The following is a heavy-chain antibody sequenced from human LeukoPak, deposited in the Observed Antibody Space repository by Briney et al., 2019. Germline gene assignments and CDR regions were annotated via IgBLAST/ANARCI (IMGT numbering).Heavy chain of an antibody. CDR2: IFPGDSDT. J-gene: IGHJ4*02. Sequence: GESLKISCKGSGYTFTSNWIGWVRQMPGKGLEWMGIIFPGDSDTRYSPSFQGHVTISADKSISTAYLQWSSLKASDTAMYYCARAPYYYDSSGYFFDYWGQGTLVTVSS. CDR1: GYTFTSNW. V-gene: IGHV5-51*01. CDR3: ARAPYYYDSSGYFFDY. D-gene: IGHD3-22*01.